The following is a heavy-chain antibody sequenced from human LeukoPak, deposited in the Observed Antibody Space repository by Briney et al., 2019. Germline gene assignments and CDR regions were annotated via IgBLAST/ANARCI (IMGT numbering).Heavy chain of an antibody. J-gene: IGHJ6*03. V-gene: IGHV1-2*02. D-gene: IGHD6-13*01. CDR1: GYTFTDYY. CDR3: ARDSYSSTWYGRNYYYMDV. Sequence: ASVKVSCKASGYTFTDYYMHWVRQAPGQGLEWMGWINPNTGGTNYAQKFQGRVTMTRDTSISTAYMELSRLRSDDTAVYYCARDSYSSTWYGRNYYYMDVWGKGTAVTVSS. CDR2: INPNTGGT.